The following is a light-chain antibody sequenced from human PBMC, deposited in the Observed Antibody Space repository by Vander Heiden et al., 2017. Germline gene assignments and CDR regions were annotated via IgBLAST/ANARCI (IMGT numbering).Light chain of an antibody. J-gene: IGKJ4*01. CDR3: QQYDRSRLI. V-gene: IGKV3-20*01. Sequence: DIVFTPSPDPLSLSPGERATLSCRASQSVSSSFLAWYQQRVGQAPRLLIYGTSTRATGVPDRFSGSGSGTDFTLTISRLEPEDFAVYYCQQYDRSRLIFGGGTKVEIK. CDR2: GTS. CDR1: QSVSSSF.